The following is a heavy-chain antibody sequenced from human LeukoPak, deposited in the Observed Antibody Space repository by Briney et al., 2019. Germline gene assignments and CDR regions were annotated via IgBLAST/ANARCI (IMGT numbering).Heavy chain of an antibody. D-gene: IGHD3-10*01. CDR1: GFTFSSYS. V-gene: IGHV3-21*01. CDR3: ARDRRYYGSGSYQPVDY. CDR2: ISSSSSYI. J-gene: IGHJ4*02. Sequence: GGSLRLSCAASGFTFSSYSMNWVRQAPGKGLEWVSSISSSSSYIYYADSVKGRFTIPRDNAKNSLYLQMNSLRAEDTAVYYCARDRRYYGSGSYQPVDYWGQGTLVTVSS.